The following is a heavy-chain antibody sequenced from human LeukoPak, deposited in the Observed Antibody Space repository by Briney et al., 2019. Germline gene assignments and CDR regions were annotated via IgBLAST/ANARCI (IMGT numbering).Heavy chain of an antibody. CDR3: ARESSSVDYDILTGYYWYFDL. CDR2: INPSGGST. V-gene: IGHV1-46*01. CDR1: GYTLTSHY. Sequence: ASVKVSCKASGYTLTSHYMHWVRQAPGQGLEWMGIINPSGGSTTYAQKFQERVTITRDMSTSTAYMELSSLRSEDTAVYYCARESSSVDYDILTGYYWYFDLWGRGTLVTVSS. D-gene: IGHD3-9*01. J-gene: IGHJ2*01.